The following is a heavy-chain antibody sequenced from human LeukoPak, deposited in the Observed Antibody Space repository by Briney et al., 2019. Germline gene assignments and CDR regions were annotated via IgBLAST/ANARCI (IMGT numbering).Heavy chain of an antibody. Sequence: ASVKVSCKASGYNFMSYDIYWVRQATGHGLEWMGWMNPNSDNTGYVEKFQARVTMTRNTSISTAYMELSSLRSDDTAVYYCARGFVVTMVRGGVSPFDYWGQGTQVTVSS. J-gene: IGHJ4*02. D-gene: IGHD3-10*01. CDR3: ARGFVVTMVRGGVSPFDY. V-gene: IGHV1-8*01. CDR1: GYNFMSYD. CDR2: MNPNSDNT.